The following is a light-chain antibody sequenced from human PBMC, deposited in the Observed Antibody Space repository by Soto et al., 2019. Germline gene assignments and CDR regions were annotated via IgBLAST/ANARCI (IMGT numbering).Light chain of an antibody. J-gene: IGKJ3*01. CDR1: QDIANH. CDR2: DAS. Sequence: DIPMTQSPSSLSASVGDRVTITCQASQDIANHLNWYQQKPGKAPKLLIYDASNLETGVPSRFSGSGSGTDFTFTISSLQPEDIATYYCQQYDNLPFTFGPGTKVDIK. V-gene: IGKV1-33*01. CDR3: QQYDNLPFT.